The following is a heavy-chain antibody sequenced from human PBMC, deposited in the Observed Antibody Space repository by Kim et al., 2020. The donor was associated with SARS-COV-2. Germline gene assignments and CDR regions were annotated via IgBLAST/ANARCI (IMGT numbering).Heavy chain of an antibody. CDR2: IYYSGST. CDR3: AGVTMVRGVTDY. D-gene: IGHD3-10*01. V-gene: IGHV4-59*01. J-gene: IGHJ4*02. Sequence: SETLSLTCTVSGGSISSYYWSWIRQPPGKGLEWIGYIYYSGSTNYNPSLKSRVTISVDTSKNQFSLKLSSVTAADTAVYYCAGVTMVRGVTDYWGQGTLVTGSS. CDR1: GGSISSYY.